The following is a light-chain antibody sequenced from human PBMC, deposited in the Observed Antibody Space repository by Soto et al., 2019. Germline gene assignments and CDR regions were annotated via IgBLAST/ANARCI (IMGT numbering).Light chain of an antibody. CDR3: QQRSIWVP. J-gene: IGKJ5*01. V-gene: IGKV3-15*01. CDR2: GAS. CDR1: QSVRSN. Sequence: EVRFKNSPATLSVYKGERVTLSCSASQSVRSNLAWYKQRPGQSARLLIYGASTRATGTPARFSGSGSETEITLTISSLQSEDFAVYSSQQRSIWVPFGQGTRLAIK.